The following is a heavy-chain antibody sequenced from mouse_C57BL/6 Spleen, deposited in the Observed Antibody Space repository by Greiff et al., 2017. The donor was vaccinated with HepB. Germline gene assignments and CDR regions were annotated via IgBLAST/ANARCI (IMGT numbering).Heavy chain of an antibody. D-gene: IGHD2-4*01. CDR3: ARPYYDYAWFAY. V-gene: IGHV1-26*01. Sequence: VQLQQSGPELVKPGASVKISCKASGYTFTDYYMNWVKQSHGKSLEWIGDINPNNGGTSYNQKFKGKATLAVDKSSSTADMELRSLTSEDSAVYYCARPYYDYAWFAYWGQGTLVTVSA. CDR2: INPNNGGT. J-gene: IGHJ3*01. CDR1: GYTFTDYY.